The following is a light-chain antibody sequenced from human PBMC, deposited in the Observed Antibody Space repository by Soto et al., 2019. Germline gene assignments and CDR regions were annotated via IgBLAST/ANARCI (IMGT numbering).Light chain of an antibody. Sequence: EIVMTQSPATPSVSPGERATLSCRAGQSVSSNLAWYQQKPGQAPRLLIYDASTRATGIPVRFSGSGSGTEFTLTISSLRSEDFAVYYCQQYDNWPPFTFGPGTKVDIK. CDR3: QQYDNWPPFT. J-gene: IGKJ3*01. V-gene: IGKV3-15*01. CDR1: QSVSSN. CDR2: DAS.